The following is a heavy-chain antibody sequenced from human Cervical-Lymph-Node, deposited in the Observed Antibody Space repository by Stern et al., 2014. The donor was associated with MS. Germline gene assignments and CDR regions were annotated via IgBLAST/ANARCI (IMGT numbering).Heavy chain of an antibody. J-gene: IGHJ5*02. V-gene: IGHV1-46*03. CDR1: GFSFTTHY. D-gene: IGHD1-1*01. CDR3: TRVQRERRALDHFDP. CDR2: INPNSGTS. Sequence: VQLVESGAEVKKPGASVNVSCEASGFSFTTHYMHWIRQAPGEGLECVGMINPNSGTSSYERQFQGRVIITRDTSTSTIYMELTGLRSEDTALYFCTRVQRERRALDHFDPWGQGTLVTVSS.